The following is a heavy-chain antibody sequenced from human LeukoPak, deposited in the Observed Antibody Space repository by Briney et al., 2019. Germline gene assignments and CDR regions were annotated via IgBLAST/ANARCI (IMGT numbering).Heavy chain of an antibody. CDR2: GSESGGT. CDR1: GASLNGHY. J-gene: IGHJ4*02. D-gene: IGHD1-26*01. Sequence: SETLSLTCAVYGASLNGHYWSWIRQPPWKGLEWIGEGSESGGTKFNPSLKSRVTISADTSKNQFSLKLNSVTAADTAVYYCARGGAGATTGPYDYWGLGTLVTVSS. V-gene: IGHV4-34*01. CDR3: ARGGAGATTGPYDY.